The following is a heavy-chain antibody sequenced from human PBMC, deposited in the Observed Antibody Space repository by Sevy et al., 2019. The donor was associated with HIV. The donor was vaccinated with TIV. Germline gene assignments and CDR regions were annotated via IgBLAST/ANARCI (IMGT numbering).Heavy chain of an antibody. CDR2: IHNSGDTT. Sequence: GGSLRLSCAASGFTFSNYGMNGVRQAPGKGLEWVSVIHNSGDTTYYADSVKGRFTISRDNSENTLYLQMNSLRAEDTAVYYCVKGGSISATGNDAFDIWGQGTMVTVSS. J-gene: IGHJ3*02. D-gene: IGHD6-13*01. V-gene: IGHV3-23*01. CDR3: VKGGSISATGNDAFDI. CDR1: GFTFSNYG.